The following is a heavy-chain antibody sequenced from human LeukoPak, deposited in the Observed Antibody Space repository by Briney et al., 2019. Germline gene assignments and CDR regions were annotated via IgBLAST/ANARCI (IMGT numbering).Heavy chain of an antibody. V-gene: IGHV3-23*01. D-gene: IGHD3-10*01. CDR2: ITESGGST. CDR1: GFSFSSSA. CDR3: AKLLWFGAYYFDY. Sequence: QPGGSLRLSCAASGFSFSSSAMSWVRQAPGKGLEWVSAITESGGSTYYADSVKGRFTISRDNSKNTLYLQMNSLRAEGTAVYYCAKLLWFGAYYFDYWGQGTLVTVSS. J-gene: IGHJ4*02.